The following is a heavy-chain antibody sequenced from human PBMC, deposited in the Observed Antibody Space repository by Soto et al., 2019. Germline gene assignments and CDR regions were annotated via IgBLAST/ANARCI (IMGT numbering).Heavy chain of an antibody. J-gene: IGHJ4*02. CDR3: ARGQEGVVATH. CDR1: GGSLSGYY. CDR2: VKDGGHT. D-gene: IGHD5-12*01. V-gene: IGHV4-34*01. Sequence: QVQLQQWGAGLLKPSETLSLNCAVTGGSLSGYYWSWIRQPPGKGLEWIGEVKDGGHTDYSPSLRGRVTIPSDTSNNQSSLRLNSVTAADTGVYYCARGQEGVVATHWDQGSLVTVSS.